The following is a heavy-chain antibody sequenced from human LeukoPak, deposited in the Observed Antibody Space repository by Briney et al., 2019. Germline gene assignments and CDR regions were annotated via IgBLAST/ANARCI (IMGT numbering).Heavy chain of an antibody. J-gene: IGHJ4*02. CDR2: ITPGGGT. Sequence: GASVKVSCKASGFTFTTYAIHWVRQAPGQGLEWMGWITPGGGTNYPQKSQGRVAITWDTSITTAYMDLSRLTSDDTAVYYCARDRYGDGFAHLDYWGQGALVTVSS. CDR1: GFTFTTYA. CDR3: ARDRYGDGFAHLDY. D-gene: IGHD5-24*01. V-gene: IGHV1-2*02.